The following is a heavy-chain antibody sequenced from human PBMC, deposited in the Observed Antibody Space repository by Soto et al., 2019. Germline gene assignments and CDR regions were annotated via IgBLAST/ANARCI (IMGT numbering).Heavy chain of an antibody. J-gene: IGHJ4*02. CDR2: IYYSGST. Sequence: QLQLQESGPGLVKPSETLSLTCTVSGASISSSSYYWGWIRQPPGKGLEWIGTIYYSGSTYYNPSLKSRVTISVDTSKNQFSLKLRSVTAADTAVDYCARIYGGYYFDYWGQGTLVTVSS. CDR3: ARIYGGYYFDY. V-gene: IGHV4-39*01. CDR1: GASISSSSYY. D-gene: IGHD4-17*01.